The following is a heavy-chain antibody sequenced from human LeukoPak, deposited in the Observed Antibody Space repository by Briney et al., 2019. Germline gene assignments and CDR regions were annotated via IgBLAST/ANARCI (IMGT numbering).Heavy chain of an antibody. V-gene: IGHV4-59*11. CDR1: GGSISSHY. CDR3: ARYNGGGYPYYFDY. CDR2: IYYSGST. D-gene: IGHD3-22*01. J-gene: IGHJ4*02. Sequence: PSETLSLTCTVSGGSISSHYWSWIRQPPGKGLEWIGYIYYSGSTNYNPPLESRVTISVDTSKNQFSLKLSSVTAADTAVYYCARYNGGGYPYYFDYWGQGTLVTVSS.